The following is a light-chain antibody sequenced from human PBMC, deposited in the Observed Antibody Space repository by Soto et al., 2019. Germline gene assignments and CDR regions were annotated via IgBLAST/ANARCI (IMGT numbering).Light chain of an antibody. J-gene: IGKJ1*01. CDR3: QQYGSSPWT. V-gene: IGKV3-20*01. CDR2: AAS. CDR1: QSVSSSY. Sequence: EIVMTQSPATLSVSPGEXXXXXXXXSQSVSSSYLVWHQQKPGQAPRLLIYAASRRATGIPDRFSGSGSGTDFTLTISRLEPEDFAVYYCQQYGSSPWTFGQGTKVDNK.